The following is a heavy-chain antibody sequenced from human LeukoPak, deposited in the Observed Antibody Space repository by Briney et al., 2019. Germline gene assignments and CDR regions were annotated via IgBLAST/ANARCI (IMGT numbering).Heavy chain of an antibody. CDR3: ARLEVVPAATLKGWFDP. Sequence: GESLKISCKGSGYSFTSYWIGWVRPMPGKGLEWMGIIYPGDSDTRYSPSFQGQVTISADKSISTAYLQWSSLKASDTAMYYCARLEVVPAATLKGWFDPWGQGTLVTVSS. D-gene: IGHD2-2*01. CDR1: GYSFTSYW. CDR2: IYPGDSDT. V-gene: IGHV5-51*01. J-gene: IGHJ5*02.